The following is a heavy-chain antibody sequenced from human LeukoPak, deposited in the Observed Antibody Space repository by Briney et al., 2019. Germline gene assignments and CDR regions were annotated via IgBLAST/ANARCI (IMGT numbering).Heavy chain of an antibody. CDR3: ARGSRGYIGSNRLVYWFDP. V-gene: IGHV4-34*01. Sequence: SETLSLTCAVYGGSFSGYYWSWIRQPPGKGLEWIGEINHSGSTNYNPSLKSRVTISVDTSKNQFSLKLSSVTAADTAMYYCARGSRGYIGSNRLVYWFDPSGQGTLVTVSS. J-gene: IGHJ5*02. D-gene: IGHD5-12*01. CDR1: GGSFSGYY. CDR2: INHSGST.